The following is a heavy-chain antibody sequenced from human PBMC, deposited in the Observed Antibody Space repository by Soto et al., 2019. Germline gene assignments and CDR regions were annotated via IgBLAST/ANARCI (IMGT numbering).Heavy chain of an antibody. CDR2: ISVFNGDT. Sequence: ASVKVSCKAIGYTSSSYGINWVRQAPGQGLEWMGWISVFNGDTKYAQKFQGRVAITKDPGTSTAHMELRSLRSDDAAVYFCATKDDHKDDQPYYYGMDIWGQGTTVTVSS. V-gene: IGHV1-18*01. CDR3: ATKDDHKDDQPYYYGMDI. J-gene: IGHJ6*02. CDR1: GYTSSSYG. D-gene: IGHD3-16*01.